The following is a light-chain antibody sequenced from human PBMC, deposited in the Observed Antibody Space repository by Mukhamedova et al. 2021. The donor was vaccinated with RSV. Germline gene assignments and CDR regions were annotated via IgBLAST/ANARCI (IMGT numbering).Light chain of an antibody. J-gene: IGKJ1*01. V-gene: IGKV1-17*01. CDR3: LQHNTYPWT. CDR2: GAS. Sequence: WYQRRVHGKAPKRLIYGASSLQSGVPSRFSGSGSGTEFTLTISSLQPEDFAPYYCLQHNTYPWTFGQGTKVEIK.